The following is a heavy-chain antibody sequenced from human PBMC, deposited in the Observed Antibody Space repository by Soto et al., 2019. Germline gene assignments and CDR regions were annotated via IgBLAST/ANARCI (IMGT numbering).Heavy chain of an antibody. D-gene: IGHD3-3*01. CDR3: ARVAWDFGVVTYYYYYMDV. CDR1: GGSISSYY. J-gene: IGHJ6*03. V-gene: IGHV4-59*01. Sequence: SETLSLTCTVSGGSISSYYWSWIRQPPGKGLEWIGYIYYSGSTNYNPSLKSRVTISVDTSKNQFSLKLSSVTAADTAVYYCARVAWDFGVVTYYYYYMDVWGKGTTVT. CDR2: IYYSGST.